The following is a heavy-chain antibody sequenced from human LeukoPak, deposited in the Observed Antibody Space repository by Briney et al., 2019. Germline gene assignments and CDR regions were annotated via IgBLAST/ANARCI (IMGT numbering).Heavy chain of an antibody. CDR2: IKQDGSEK. V-gene: IGHV3-7*01. D-gene: IGHD1-26*01. J-gene: IGHJ6*03. CDR1: GFTFSSYW. Sequence: AGGSLRLSCAASGFTFSSYWMSWVRQAPGKGLEWVANIKQDGSEKYYVDSVKGRFTISRDNAKNSLYLQMNSLSAEDTAVYYCARDPYSGSYGNYYYYFMDVWGKGTTVTISS. CDR3: ARDPYSGSYGNYYYYFMDV.